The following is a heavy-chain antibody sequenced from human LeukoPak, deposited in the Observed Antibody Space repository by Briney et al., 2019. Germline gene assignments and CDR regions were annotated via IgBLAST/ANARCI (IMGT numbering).Heavy chain of an antibody. CDR3: AREARTNSGWYMGFDY. J-gene: IGHJ4*02. D-gene: IGHD6-19*01. CDR1: GFTFDDYG. CDR2: INWNGGST. Sequence: GGSLRLSCAASGFTFDDYGMSWVRQAPGKGPEWVSGINWNGGSTGYADSVKGRFTISRDNAKNSLYLQMNSLRAEDTALYYCAREARTNSGWYMGFDYWGQGTLVTVSS. V-gene: IGHV3-20*04.